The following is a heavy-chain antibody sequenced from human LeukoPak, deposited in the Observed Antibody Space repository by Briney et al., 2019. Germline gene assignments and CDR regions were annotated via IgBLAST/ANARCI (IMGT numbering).Heavy chain of an antibody. CDR2: ISYDGSNK. V-gene: IGHV3-30*18. CDR3: AKVLGYVEGGAFDI. J-gene: IGHJ3*02. Sequence: PGGSLRLSCAASGFTFSSYGMHWVRQAPGKGLEWVAVISYDGSNKYYADSVKGRFTISRDNSKNTLYLQMNSLRAEDTAVYYCAKVLGYVEGGAFDIWGQGTMVTVSS. D-gene: IGHD3-16*01. CDR1: GFTFSSYG.